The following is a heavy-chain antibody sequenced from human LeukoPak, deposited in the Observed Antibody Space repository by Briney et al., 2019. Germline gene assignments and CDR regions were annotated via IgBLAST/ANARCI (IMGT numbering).Heavy chain of an antibody. CDR1: VGTFRNSV. J-gene: IGHJ4*02. Sequence: SLKVSCKASVGTFRNSVISWVRQSPGQRLEWMGGIIPIFGTANYAQRFQGRVKIPAHESPRPACLERRGVSYEDTAVYYCARGYSSGWATYFDYWGQGTLVTVSS. D-gene: IGHD6-19*01. V-gene: IGHV1-69*01. CDR3: ARGYSSGWATYFDY. CDR2: IIPIFGTA.